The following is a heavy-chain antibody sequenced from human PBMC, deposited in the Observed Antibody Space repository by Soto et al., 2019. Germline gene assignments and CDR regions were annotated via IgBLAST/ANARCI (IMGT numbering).Heavy chain of an antibody. CDR3: AIYDSSGSRGFQH. CDR1: GGSIRSGGYY. Sequence: SETLSLTCTVAGGSIRSGGYYWSWIRQHPGKGLEWIGYIFYSGSTYYNPSLKSRVTISVDTSKNQFSLKLSSVTAADTAVYYCAIYDSSGSRGFQHWGQGTLVTVSS. CDR2: IFYSGST. V-gene: IGHV4-31*03. J-gene: IGHJ1*01. D-gene: IGHD3-22*01.